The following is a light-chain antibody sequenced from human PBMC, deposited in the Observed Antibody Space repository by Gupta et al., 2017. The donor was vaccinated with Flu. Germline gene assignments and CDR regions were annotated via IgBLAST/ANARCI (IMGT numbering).Light chain of an antibody. CDR3: QQSYVYPRS. Sequence: PFSLSASPGDRVTITCRASQHIDTDLNWYRQKPGKAPELLIYAASTLQSGIPSRFSGSGSGTDFTLTISNLQPEDLATYFCQQSYVYPRSFGQGTTMEIK. J-gene: IGKJ1*01. CDR2: AAS. V-gene: IGKV1-39*01. CDR1: QHIDTD.